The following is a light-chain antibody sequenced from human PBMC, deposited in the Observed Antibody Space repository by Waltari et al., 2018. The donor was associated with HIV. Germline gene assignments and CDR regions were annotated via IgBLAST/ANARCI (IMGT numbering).Light chain of an antibody. Sequence: EIVLTQSPGTLSLSPGERVTLSCRASQSVTSSYLAWYQQKPGQAPRLLIYGASSRATGIPDRFSGSGSGTDFTLTISRLEPEDFAVYYCQQYGSSPFTFSPGTKVDIK. V-gene: IGKV3-20*01. CDR1: QSVTSSY. J-gene: IGKJ3*01. CDR2: GAS. CDR3: QQYGSSPFT.